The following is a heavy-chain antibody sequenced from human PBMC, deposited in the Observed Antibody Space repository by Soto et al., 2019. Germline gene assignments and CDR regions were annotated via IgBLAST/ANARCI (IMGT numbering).Heavy chain of an antibody. CDR1: GFTFSSYA. CDR3: ARDQIDWNDPTFDY. V-gene: IGHV3-30-3*01. Sequence: GGSLRLSCAASGFTFSSYAMHWVRQAPGKGLEWVAVISYDGSNKYYADSVKGRFTISRDNSKNTLYLQMNSLRAEDTAVYYCARDQIDWNDPTFDYWGQGTLVTVSS. CDR2: ISYDGSNK. J-gene: IGHJ4*02. D-gene: IGHD1-1*01.